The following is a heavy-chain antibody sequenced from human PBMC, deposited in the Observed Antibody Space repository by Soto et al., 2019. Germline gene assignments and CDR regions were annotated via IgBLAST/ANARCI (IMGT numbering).Heavy chain of an antibody. D-gene: IGHD6-19*01. CDR2: MNPNSGNT. CDR1: GYTFTSYD. Sequence: GASVKVSCKASGYTFTSYDINWVRKATGQGLEWMGWMNPNSGNTGYAQKFQGRVTMTRNTSISTAYMELGSLRFEDTAVYYCARGGRGVYSSGWYGYYYYGMDVWGQGTTVTVSS. CDR3: ARGGRGVYSSGWYGYYYYGMDV. J-gene: IGHJ6*02. V-gene: IGHV1-8*01.